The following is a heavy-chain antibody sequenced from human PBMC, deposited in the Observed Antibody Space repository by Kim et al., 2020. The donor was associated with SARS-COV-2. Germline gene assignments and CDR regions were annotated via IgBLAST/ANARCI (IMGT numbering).Heavy chain of an antibody. J-gene: IGHJ4*02. CDR1: GGSISSYY. CDR3: ARGGVLGCCSSTSCPFDY. V-gene: IGHV4-59*01. CDR2: IYYSGST. D-gene: IGHD2-2*01. Sequence: SETLSLTCTVSGGSISSYYWSWIRQPPGKGLEWIGYIYYSGSTNYNPSLKSRVTISVDTSKNQFSLKLSSVTAADTAVYYCARGGVLGCCSSTSCPFDYWGQGTLVTVSS.